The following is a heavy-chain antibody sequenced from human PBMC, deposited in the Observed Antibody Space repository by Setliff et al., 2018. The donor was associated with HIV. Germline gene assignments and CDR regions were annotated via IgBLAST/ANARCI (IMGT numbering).Heavy chain of an antibody. CDR1: GDFFSSDYY. Sequence: SETLSLTCNVSGDFFSSDYYWGWIRQSPGKGLEWIGSFYETGYTYYNPSLKSRVAMSIDTSKNQFSLRLNSVTAADTAMYYCVHSLLGAPMVDYWGQGTLVTVSS. CDR2: FYETGYT. D-gene: IGHD3-10*01. CDR3: VHSLLGAPMVDY. J-gene: IGHJ4*02. V-gene: IGHV4-38-2*02.